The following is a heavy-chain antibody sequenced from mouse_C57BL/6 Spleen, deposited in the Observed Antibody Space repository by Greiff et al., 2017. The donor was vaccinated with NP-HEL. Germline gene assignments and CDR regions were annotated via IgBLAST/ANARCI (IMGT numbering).Heavy chain of an antibody. CDR1: GYTFTDYN. Sequence: VQLKESGPELVKPGASVKIPCKASGYTFTDYNMDWVKQSHGKSLEWIGDINPNNGGTIYNQKFKGKATLTVDKSSSTAYMELRSLTSEDTAVYYCARSSNYAYWYFDVWGTGTTVTVSS. CDR2: INPNNGGT. CDR3: ARSSNYAYWYFDV. V-gene: IGHV1-18*01. D-gene: IGHD2-5*01. J-gene: IGHJ1*03.